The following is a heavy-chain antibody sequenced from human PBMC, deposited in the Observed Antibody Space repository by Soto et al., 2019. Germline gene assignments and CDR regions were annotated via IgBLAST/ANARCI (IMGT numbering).Heavy chain of an antibody. V-gene: IGHV4-4*07. CDR3: ARVYYGSGKGDY. CDR2: TYTSGST. J-gene: IGHJ4*02. Sequence: VQLQESGPGLVKPSETLSLTCTVSGGSISSNSWSWIRQPAGKGLEWIGRTYTSGSTHYNPSLKSRDTMSVDTSKNQFSLKLSSVTAADTAVYYCARVYYGSGKGDYWGQGTLVTVSS. D-gene: IGHD3-10*01. CDR1: GGSISSNS.